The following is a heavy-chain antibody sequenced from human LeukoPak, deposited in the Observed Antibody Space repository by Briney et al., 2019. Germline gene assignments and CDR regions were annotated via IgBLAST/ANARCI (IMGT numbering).Heavy chain of an antibody. Sequence: PGGSLRLSCAASGFTFDDYAMHWVRQAPGKGLEWVSGISWNSGSIGYADSVKGRFTISRDNSKNTLYLQLSSLRADDTAVYYCATYVRGDFDYWGQGTLVTVSS. D-gene: IGHD3-10*02. V-gene: IGHV3-9*01. CDR1: GFTFDDYA. CDR2: ISWNSGSI. J-gene: IGHJ4*02. CDR3: ATYVRGDFDY.